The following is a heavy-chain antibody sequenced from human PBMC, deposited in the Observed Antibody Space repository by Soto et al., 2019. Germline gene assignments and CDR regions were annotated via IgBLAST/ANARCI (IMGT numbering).Heavy chain of an antibody. D-gene: IGHD3-10*01. CDR2: IYYSGST. CDR1: GGSISSYY. V-gene: IGHV4-59*01. Sequence: SETLSLTCTVSGGSISSYYWSWIRQPPGKGLEWIGYIYYSGSTNYNPSLKSRVTISVDTSKNQFSLKLSSVTAADTAVYYCARDRVWFGELDYFDYWGQGTLVTVS. CDR3: ARDRVWFGELDYFDY. J-gene: IGHJ4*02.